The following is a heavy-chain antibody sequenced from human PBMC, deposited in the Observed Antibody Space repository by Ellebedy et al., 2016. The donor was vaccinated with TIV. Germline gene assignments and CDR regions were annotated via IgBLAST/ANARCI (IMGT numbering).Heavy chain of an antibody. CDR1: GGSISSYY. J-gene: IGHJ5*02. V-gene: IGHV4-59*01. CDR3: ARASRSP. Sequence: SETLSLTXTVSGGSISSYYWSWIRQPPGKGLEWIGYIYYSGSTNYNPSLKSRVTISVDTSKNQFSLKLSSVTAADTAVYYCARASRSPWGQGTLVTVSS. CDR2: IYYSGST. D-gene: IGHD2-2*01.